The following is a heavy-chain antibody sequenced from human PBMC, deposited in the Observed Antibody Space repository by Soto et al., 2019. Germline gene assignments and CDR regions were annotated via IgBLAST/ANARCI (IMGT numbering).Heavy chain of an antibody. J-gene: IGHJ3*02. Sequence: TMSLGYAVSCSSMSGGRYSLSWLRPAPGKGMAWIGYIYHSGSTVYKPSRTRRVCISVARSKNLFSLKLSSVTAAEKAVDYCARAWPTRGGRRADSFYIWGQGKTVTVS. CDR3: ARAWPTRGGRRADSFYI. CDR1: CSSMSGGRYS. V-gene: IGHV4-30-2*01. CDR2: IYHSGST. D-gene: IGHD3-16*01.